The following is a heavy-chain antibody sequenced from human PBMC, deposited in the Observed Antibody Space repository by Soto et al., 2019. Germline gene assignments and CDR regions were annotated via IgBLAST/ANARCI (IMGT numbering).Heavy chain of an antibody. V-gene: IGHV1-69*14. Sequence: QVQLVQSGAEVKKPGSSVKVSCKASGGTFSSYAISWVRQAPGQGLEWMGGIIPIFGTANYAQKFQGRVTLIPDKSTSTAYMELSSLRYDDTAVYYCARSTTGTASYYYGMDVWGQGTTVTVSS. J-gene: IGHJ6*02. CDR1: GGTFSSYA. D-gene: IGHD1-1*01. CDR3: ARSTTGTASYYYGMDV. CDR2: IIPIFGTA.